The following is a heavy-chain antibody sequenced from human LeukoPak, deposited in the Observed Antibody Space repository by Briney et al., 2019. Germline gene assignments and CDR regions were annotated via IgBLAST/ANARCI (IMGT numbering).Heavy chain of an antibody. D-gene: IGHD3-10*01. J-gene: IGHJ3*02. Sequence: GESLKISCKGSGYSFSNYWIAWVRQMPGKGLEWMGIIYPDDSNTRYSPSIQGQVTISADKSISTASLQWSSLKASDTAMYYCARTNLWFGELDAFDIWGQGTLVTVSS. V-gene: IGHV5-51*01. CDR3: ARTNLWFGELDAFDI. CDR2: IYPDDSNT. CDR1: GYSFSNYW.